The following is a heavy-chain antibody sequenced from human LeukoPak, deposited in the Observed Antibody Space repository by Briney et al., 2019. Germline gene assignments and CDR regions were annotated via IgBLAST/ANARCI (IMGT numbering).Heavy chain of an antibody. CDR1: GFTFNNYA. CDR2: ISASGGTT. D-gene: IGHD2-2*01. J-gene: IGHJ5*01. CDR3: AKEPREYCSSTSCPNWFDS. Sequence: PGGSLRLSGAASGFTFNNYAMSWVRQAPGKGLEWVSAISASGGTTYYADSVKGRFTISRDNSENTLFLQMNSLRAEDTAVYYCAKEPREYCSSTSCPNWFDSWGQGTLVTVSS. V-gene: IGHV3-23*01.